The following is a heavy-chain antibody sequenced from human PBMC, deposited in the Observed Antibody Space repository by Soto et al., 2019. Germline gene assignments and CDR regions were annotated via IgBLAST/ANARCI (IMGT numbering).Heavy chain of an antibody. V-gene: IGHV1-69*02. CDR3: ASDTAMVTSWSDP. J-gene: IGHJ5*02. D-gene: IGHD5-18*01. CDR2: IIPILGIA. CDR1: GGTFSSYT. Sequence: QVQLVQSGAAVKKPGSSVKVSCKASGGTFSSYTISWVRQAPGQGLEWMGRIIPILGIANYAQKFQGRVTITADKSTSTAYMELSSLRSEDTAVYYCASDTAMVTSWSDPWGQGTLVTVSS.